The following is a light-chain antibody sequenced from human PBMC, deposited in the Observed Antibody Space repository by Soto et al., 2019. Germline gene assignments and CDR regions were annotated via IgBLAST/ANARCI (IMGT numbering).Light chain of an antibody. J-gene: IGKJ2*01. Sequence: DIQMTQSPSTLSSSVGDRVTITCRASQSISSCLAWYQQKPGKAPKLLIYDASSLESGVPSRFSGSGSGTEFTLTISSLQPDDFATYFCQQYNSYPYTFGQGTKLEIK. CDR1: QSISSC. V-gene: IGKV1-5*01. CDR2: DAS. CDR3: QQYNSYPYT.